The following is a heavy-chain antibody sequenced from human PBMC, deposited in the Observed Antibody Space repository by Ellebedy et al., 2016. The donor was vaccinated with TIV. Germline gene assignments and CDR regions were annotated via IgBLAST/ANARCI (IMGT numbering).Heavy chain of an antibody. D-gene: IGHD1-26*01. CDR1: GFTFSSYG. CDR3: AKDIVGLDY. V-gene: IGHV3-30*18. Sequence: GESLKISXAASGFTFSSYGMHWVRQAPGKGLEWVAVISYDGSNKYYADSVKGRFTISRDNSKNTLYLQMNSLRAEDTAVYYCAKDIVGLDYWGQGTLVTVSS. J-gene: IGHJ4*02. CDR2: ISYDGSNK.